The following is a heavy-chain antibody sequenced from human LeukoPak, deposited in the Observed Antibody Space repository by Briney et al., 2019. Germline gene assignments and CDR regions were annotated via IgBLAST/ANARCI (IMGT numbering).Heavy chain of an antibody. CDR3: ARDRGYSNSWHEN. J-gene: IGHJ4*02. D-gene: IGHD6-13*01. CDR1: GYSISSGSY. V-gene: IGHV4-38-2*02. Sequence: SETLSLTCTVSGYSISSGSYWGWIRQPPGKGLEWIGSIYHSGSTYYDPSLKSRVTISVDTSKNQFSLKLSSVTAADTAVCYCARDRGYSNSWHENWGQGTLVTVSS. CDR2: IYHSGST.